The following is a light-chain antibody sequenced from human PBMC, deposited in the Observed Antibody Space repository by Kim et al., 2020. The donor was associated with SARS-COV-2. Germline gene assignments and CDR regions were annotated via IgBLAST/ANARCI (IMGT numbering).Light chain of an antibody. J-gene: IGKJ5*01. Sequence: DIQMTQSPSSLSASVGDRVTITCRASQDIRNDLGWYQQNPGRAPKRLIYGASSLQSGVPSRFSGSGSGTEFTLTISSVQPEDVATYFCLQHSTYPITFGQGTRLEIK. CDR1: QDIRND. V-gene: IGKV1-17*01. CDR2: GAS. CDR3: LQHSTYPIT.